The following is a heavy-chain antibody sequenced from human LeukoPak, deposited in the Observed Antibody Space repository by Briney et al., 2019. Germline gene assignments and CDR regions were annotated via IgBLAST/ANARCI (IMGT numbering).Heavy chain of an antibody. J-gene: IGHJ6*02. CDR1: GFTFSTYA. V-gene: IGHV3-30-3*01. CDR3: AGGRGAYYYYAMDA. CDR2: ISYDGSNK. Sequence: GGSLRLSCAASGFTFSTYAMTWVRQAPGKGLEWVAVISYDGSNKYYADSVKGRFTISRDNAKNTVYLQMNSLRAEDTAVYYCAGGRGAYYYYAMDAWGQGTTVTVSS.